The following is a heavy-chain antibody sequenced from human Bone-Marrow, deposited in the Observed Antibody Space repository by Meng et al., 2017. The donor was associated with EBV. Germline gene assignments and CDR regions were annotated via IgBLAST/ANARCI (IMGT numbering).Heavy chain of an antibody. Sequence: QLWRVGREWETTGDSVKVSCKASGGTFRRYAIIWVRQAAGQWLEWMGGIIPIFGPANYAQKFPGRVTITADESTSTAYMELSSLRSEDTAVYYCARGAVRGVIHWFDPWGQGTLVTVSS. CDR3: ARGAVRGVIHWFDP. D-gene: IGHD3-10*01. CDR1: GGTFRRYA. V-gene: IGHV1-69*01. CDR2: IIPIFGPA. J-gene: IGHJ5*02.